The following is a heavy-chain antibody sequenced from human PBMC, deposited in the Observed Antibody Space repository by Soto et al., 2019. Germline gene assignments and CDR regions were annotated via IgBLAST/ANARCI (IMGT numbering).Heavy chain of an antibody. CDR1: GGSISSGGYS. J-gene: IGHJ5*02. Sequence: SETLSLTCAVSGGSISSGGYSWSWIRQPPGKGLEWIGYIYHSGSTYYNPSLKSRVTISVDRSKNQFSLKLSSVTAADTAVYYCASAPGYNGNWFYPWGQGNLVTVSS. D-gene: IGHD1-1*01. V-gene: IGHV4-30-2*01. CDR2: IYHSGST. CDR3: ASAPGYNGNWFYP.